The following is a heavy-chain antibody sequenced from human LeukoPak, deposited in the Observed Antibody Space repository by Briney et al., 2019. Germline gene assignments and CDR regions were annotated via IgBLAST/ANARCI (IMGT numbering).Heavy chain of an antibody. D-gene: IGHD2-15*01. CDR1: GGSISSSTYY. J-gene: IGHJ5*02. CDR3: ARQECNGGSCYSRAIWFDP. Sequence: SENLSLTCTVSGGSISSSTYYWGWIRQPPGKGLEWIGSISYSGITYYNPSLKSRVTISVHTSKNQFSLKLSSVTAADTAVYYCARQECNGGSCYSRAIWFDPWGQGTLVTVSS. V-gene: IGHV4-39*01. CDR2: ISYSGIT.